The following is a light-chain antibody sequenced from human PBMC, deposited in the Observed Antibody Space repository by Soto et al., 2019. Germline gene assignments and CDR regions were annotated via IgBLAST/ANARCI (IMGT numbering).Light chain of an antibody. CDR1: QSVATN. V-gene: IGKV3-15*01. J-gene: IGKJ1*01. CDR3: QQYNNWPWT. CDR2: GAS. Sequence: EIVMTQSPATLSASPGERATLSCRASQSVATNLAWYQQKPGQPPRLLIYGASTRATGIPARFSGSGSGTEFTLTINSLQSVDFAVYSCQQYNNWPWTFGQGTKVDIK.